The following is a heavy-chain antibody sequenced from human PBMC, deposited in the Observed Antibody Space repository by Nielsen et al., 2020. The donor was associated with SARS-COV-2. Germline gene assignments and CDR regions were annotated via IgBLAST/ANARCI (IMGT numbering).Heavy chain of an antibody. V-gene: IGHV3-23*01. CDR2: ISGSGDST. CDR1: GFTFSSYA. J-gene: IGHJ4*02. Sequence: GGSLRLSCAASGFTFSSYAMSWVRQAPGEGLEWVSTISGSGDSTYSADSVKGRFTISRDNSKNTLYLQMNSLRAEDTAIYYCAKGSITSWYGGYDYWGQGTLVTVSS. CDR3: AKGSITSWYGGYDY. D-gene: IGHD5-12*01.